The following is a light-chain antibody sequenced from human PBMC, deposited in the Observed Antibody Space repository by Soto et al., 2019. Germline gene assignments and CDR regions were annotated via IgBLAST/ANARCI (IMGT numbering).Light chain of an antibody. J-gene: IGLJ1*01. V-gene: IGLV2-14*01. CDR1: SSDVGGYNY. CDR2: DVS. Sequence: QSVLTQPASLSGSPGQSITISCTGTSSDVGGYNYVSWYQQHPGKAPKLMIYDVSNRPSGVSNRFSGSKSGNTASLTISGLQAEDEADYYCSSNTSRSTVFGTGTKVTVL. CDR3: SSNTSRSTV.